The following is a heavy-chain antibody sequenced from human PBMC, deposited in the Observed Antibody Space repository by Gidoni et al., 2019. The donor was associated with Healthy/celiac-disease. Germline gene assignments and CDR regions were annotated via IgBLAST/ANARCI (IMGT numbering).Heavy chain of an antibody. D-gene: IGHD3-3*01. Sequence: QVQLQESGPGLVKPSETLSLTCTVSGGSIRSYYWSWIRQPPGKGLEWIGYIYYSGSTNYNPSLKSRVTISVDTSKNQFSLKLSSVTAADTAVYYCARGRDDFWSGYHPRGFDPWGQGTLVTVSS. V-gene: IGHV4-59*01. CDR1: GGSIRSYY. J-gene: IGHJ5*02. CDR2: IYYSGST. CDR3: ARGRDDFWSGYHPRGFDP.